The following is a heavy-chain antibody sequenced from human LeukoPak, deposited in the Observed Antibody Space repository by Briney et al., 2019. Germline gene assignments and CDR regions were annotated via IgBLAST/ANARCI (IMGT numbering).Heavy chain of an antibody. CDR1: GGSFSGYY. CDR2: INHSGST. Sequence: PSETLSLTCAVYGGSFSGYYWSWIRQPPGKGLEWIGEINHSGSTNYNPSLKSRVTISVDTSKNQFSLKLSSVTAADTAVYYCARRGSAYYYGGNSDWFDPWGQGTLVTVSS. V-gene: IGHV4-34*01. CDR3: ARRGSAYYYGGNSDWFDP. J-gene: IGHJ5*02. D-gene: IGHD4-17*01.